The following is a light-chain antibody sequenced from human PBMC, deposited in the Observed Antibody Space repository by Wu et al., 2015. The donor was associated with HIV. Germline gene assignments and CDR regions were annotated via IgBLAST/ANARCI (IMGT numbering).Light chain of an antibody. V-gene: IGKV3-15*01. CDR3: QQYSSWPPRRT. CDR2: DVS. CDR1: QSVSTN. Sequence: EIVMTQSPATLSVSPGESATLSCRASQSVSTNLAWYQQKLGQAPRLLIFDVSTRATGIPARFSGSGSGTEFTLTISSMQSEDFAVYYCQQYSSWPPRRTFGQGTKVEIK. J-gene: IGKJ1*01.